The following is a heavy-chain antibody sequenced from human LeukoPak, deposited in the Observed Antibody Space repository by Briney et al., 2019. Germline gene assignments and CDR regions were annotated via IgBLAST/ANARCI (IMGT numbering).Heavy chain of an antibody. CDR2: ISYDGSNK. J-gene: IGHJ4*02. V-gene: IGHV3-30*18. Sequence: TGGSLRLSCAASGFTFSSYGMHWVRQAPGKGLEWVAVISYDGSNKYYADSVKGRFTISRDNSKNTLYLQMNSLRAEDTAVYYCANDDFDYWGQGTLVTVSS. CDR1: GFTFSSYG. CDR3: ANDDFDY.